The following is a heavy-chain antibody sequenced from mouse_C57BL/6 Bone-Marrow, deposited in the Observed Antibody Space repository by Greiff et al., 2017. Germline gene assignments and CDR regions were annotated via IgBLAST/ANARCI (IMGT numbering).Heavy chain of an antibody. CDR2: IDPENGDT. CDR1: GFNIKDDY. V-gene: IGHV14-4*01. CDR3: TSYYDYAMDY. J-gene: IGHJ4*01. D-gene: IGHD1-1*02. Sequence: EVQRVESGAELVRPGASVKLSCTASGFNIKDDYMHWVKQRPEQGLEWIGWIDPENGDTEYASKFQGKATITADTSSNTAYLQLSSLTSEDTAVYYCTSYYDYAMDYWGQGTSVTVSS.